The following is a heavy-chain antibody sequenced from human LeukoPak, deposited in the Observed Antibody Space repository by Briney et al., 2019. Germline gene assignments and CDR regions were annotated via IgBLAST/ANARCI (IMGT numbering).Heavy chain of an antibody. V-gene: IGHV3-30-3*01. J-gene: IGHJ6*02. CDR2: ISYDGSNK. CDR3: ARRSYCSSTSCYTFSLNYYYYGMDV. Sequence: GRSLRLSCAASGFTFSSYAMHWARQAPGRGLVWVAVISYDGSNKYYADSVKGRFTISRDNSKNTLYLQMNSLRAEDTAVYYCARRSYCSSTSCYTFSLNYYYYGMDVWGQGTTVTVSS. D-gene: IGHD2-2*02. CDR1: GFTFSSYA.